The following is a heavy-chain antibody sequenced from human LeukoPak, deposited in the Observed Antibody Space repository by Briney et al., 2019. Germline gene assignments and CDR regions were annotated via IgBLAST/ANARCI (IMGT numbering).Heavy chain of an antibody. CDR1: GGSISSFY. D-gene: IGHD6-13*01. J-gene: IGHJ4*02. Sequence: KSSETLSLTCTVSGGSISSFYWSWIRQPPGKGLEWVAYIYYSGSTNYNPSLKSRVTISADTSKNQFSLKLNSVTAADTAVYYCARGGGSSWDGYFDCWGQGTLVTVSS. CDR3: ARGGGSSWDGYFDC. CDR2: IYYSGST. V-gene: IGHV4-59*01.